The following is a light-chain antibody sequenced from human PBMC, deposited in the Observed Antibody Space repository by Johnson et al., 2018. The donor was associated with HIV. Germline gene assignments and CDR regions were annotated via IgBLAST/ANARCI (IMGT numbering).Light chain of an antibody. CDR2: DNN. V-gene: IGLV1-51*01. Sequence: QSVLTQPPSVSAAPGQKVTISCSGSSSNIGNNYVSWYQQLPGTAPKLLIYDNNKRPSGIPDRFSGSKSGTSATLGITGIQNGDEAEYYCGKWDSSLSAGGYVFGTGTKVTVL. J-gene: IGLJ1*01. CDR1: SSNIGNNY. CDR3: GKWDSSLSAGGYV.